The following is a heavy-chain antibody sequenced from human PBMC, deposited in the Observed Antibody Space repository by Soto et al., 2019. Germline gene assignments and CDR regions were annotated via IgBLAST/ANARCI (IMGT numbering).Heavy chain of an antibody. J-gene: IGHJ4*02. D-gene: IGHD3-22*01. V-gene: IGHV1-69*13. Sequence: GASVKVSCKASGGTFSSYAISWVRQAPGQGLEWMGGIIPIFGTANYAQKFQGRVTITADESTSTAYMELSSLRSEDTAVYYCARGWQDYYDSSGYLDYWGQGTLVTVS. CDR1: GGTFSSYA. CDR2: IIPIFGTA. CDR3: ARGWQDYYDSSGYLDY.